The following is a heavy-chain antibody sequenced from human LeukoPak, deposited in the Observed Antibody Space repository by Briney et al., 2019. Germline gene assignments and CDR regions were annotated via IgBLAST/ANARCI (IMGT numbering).Heavy chain of an antibody. CDR2: ISYSGST. Sequence: SETLSLTCTASGGSISRYYWSWVRQPPGKGLEWIGFISYSGSTNYNPSLKSRITISVDMSKNQFSLKVRSVTAADTAVYYCARGPYVWGQGTMVTVSS. J-gene: IGHJ3*01. CDR1: GGSISRYY. CDR3: ARGPYV. V-gene: IGHV4-59*01.